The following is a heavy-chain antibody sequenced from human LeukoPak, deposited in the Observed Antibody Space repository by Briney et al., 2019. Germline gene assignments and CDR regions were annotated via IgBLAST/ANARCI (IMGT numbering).Heavy chain of an antibody. CDR3: VQRLDHYGDYRADY. J-gene: IGHJ4*02. D-gene: IGHD4-17*01. CDR1: GYSFTGYY. V-gene: IGHV1-69*02. CDR2: IIPILGIA. Sequence: SVNVSCKASGYSFTGYYIHWVRQAPGQGLEWMGRIIPILGIANYAQKFQGRVTITADKSTSTAYMELSSLRSEDTAVYYCVQRLDHYGDYRADYWGQGTLVTVSS.